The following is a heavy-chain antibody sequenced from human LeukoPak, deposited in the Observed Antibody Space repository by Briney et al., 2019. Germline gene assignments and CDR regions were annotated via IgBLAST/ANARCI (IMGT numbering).Heavy chain of an antibody. J-gene: IGHJ6*02. CDR1: GDSVSSNSAA. Sequence: SQTLSLTCDISGDSVSSNSAAWNWIRQSPSGGLEWLGRTYYRSKWYNDYALSVKSRITVTPDTSENQFSLQLNSVILEDTVVYYCAREGSGQEYCGMDVWGQGTTVIVSS. V-gene: IGHV6-1*01. D-gene: IGHD2/OR15-2a*01. CDR2: TYYRSKWYN. CDR3: AREGSGQEYCGMDV.